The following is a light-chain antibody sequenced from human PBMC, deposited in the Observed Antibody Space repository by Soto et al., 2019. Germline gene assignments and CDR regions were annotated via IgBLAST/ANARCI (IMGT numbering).Light chain of an antibody. CDR2: TTS. CDR3: LLYYGDTWV. Sequence: QAVVTQEPSLTVSPGGTVTLTCASSTGAVTSGHCPNWFQQKPGQAPRPLIYTTSNKHSWTPARFSGSLLGGKAALTLSGVQPEDEADFYCLLYYGDTWVFGGGTKLTVL. CDR1: TGAVTSGHC. V-gene: IGLV7-43*01. J-gene: IGLJ3*02.